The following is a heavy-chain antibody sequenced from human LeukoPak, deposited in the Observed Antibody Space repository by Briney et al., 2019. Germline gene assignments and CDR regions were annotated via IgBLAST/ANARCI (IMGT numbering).Heavy chain of an antibody. CDR2: VNGGGTST. CDR3: ARGLYESSGHTLGL. Sequence: GGSLRLSCADSLFTLSSYLMHSVRPAPGKGLVWVSRVNGGGTSTKHADSVKGRFTISRDNSKNTLYLQMDSLRAEDTAVYHCARGLYESSGHTLGLWGQGTLVTVSS. J-gene: IGHJ4*02. CDR1: LFTLSSYL. D-gene: IGHD3-22*01. V-gene: IGHV3-74*03.